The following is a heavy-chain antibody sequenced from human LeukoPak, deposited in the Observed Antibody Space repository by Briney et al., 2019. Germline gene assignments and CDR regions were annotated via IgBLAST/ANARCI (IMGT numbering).Heavy chain of an antibody. J-gene: IGHJ4*02. V-gene: IGHV4-61*01. D-gene: IGHD4-23*01. CDR2: IYYSGST. CDR3: ARGSTTVVY. Sequence: PSETLSLTCTVSGDSISSGYYWDWIRQPPGKGLEWIGYIYYSGSTNYNPSLKSRVTISVDTSKNQFSLKLSSVTAADTAVYYCARGSTTVVYWGQGTLVTVSS. CDR1: GDSISSGYY.